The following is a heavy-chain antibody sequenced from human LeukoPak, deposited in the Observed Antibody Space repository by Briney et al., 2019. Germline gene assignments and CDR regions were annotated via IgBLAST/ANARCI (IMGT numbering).Heavy chain of an antibody. CDR3: ARTTSRRYNWNDVDWFDP. J-gene: IGHJ5*02. D-gene: IGHD1-20*01. V-gene: IGHV1-18*01. CDR2: ISAYNGNT. CDR1: GYTFTSYG. Sequence: ASVKVSCKASGYTFTSYGISWVRQAPGQGLEWMGWISAYNGNTNYAQKLQGRVTMTTDTSTSTAYMGLRSLRSEDTAVYYCARTTSRRYNWNDVDWFDPWGQGTLVTVSS.